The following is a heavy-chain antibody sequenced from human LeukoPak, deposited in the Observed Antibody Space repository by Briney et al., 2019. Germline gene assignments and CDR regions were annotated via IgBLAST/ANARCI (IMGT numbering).Heavy chain of an antibody. CDR1: GFTFSSYA. CDR3: ARSRIAAVVPFYFDS. J-gene: IGHJ4*02. CDR2: ISYDGTNE. Sequence: PGRSLRLSCAASGFTFSSYALNWVRQAPGKGLEWVAVISYDGTNEFYADSVQGRFTISRDNSKNTLNLQMNSPRPEDTAIYYCARSRIAAVVPFYFDSWGQGALVTVSS. V-gene: IGHV3-30*01. D-gene: IGHD6-13*01.